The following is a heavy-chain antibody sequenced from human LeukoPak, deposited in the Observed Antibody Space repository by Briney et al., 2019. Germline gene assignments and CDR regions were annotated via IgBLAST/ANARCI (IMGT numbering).Heavy chain of an antibody. J-gene: IGHJ4*02. Sequence: GGSLRLSCAASGFTFSDYYMSWIRQAPGKGLEWVSYISSSSSYTNYADSVKGRFTISRDNAKNSLYLQMNSLRAEDTAVYYCARDENSGGIDYWGQGTLVTVSS. CDR2: ISSSSSYT. D-gene: IGHD6-6*01. CDR1: GFTFSDYY. CDR3: ARDENSGGIDY. V-gene: IGHV3-11*06.